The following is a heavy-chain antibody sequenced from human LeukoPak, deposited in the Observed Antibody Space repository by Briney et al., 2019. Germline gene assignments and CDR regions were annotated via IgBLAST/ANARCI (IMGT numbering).Heavy chain of an antibody. CDR3: ARDSGSGYYSLFDY. CDR1: GFTFSSYG. J-gene: IGHJ4*02. V-gene: IGHV3-33*01. Sequence: SGGSLRLSFAASGFTFSSYGMHWVRQAPGKGLEWVAVIWYDGSNKYYADSVKGRFTISRDNSKNTLYLQMNSLRAEDTAVYYCARDSGSGYYSLFDYWGQGTLVTVSS. D-gene: IGHD3-22*01. CDR2: IWYDGSNK.